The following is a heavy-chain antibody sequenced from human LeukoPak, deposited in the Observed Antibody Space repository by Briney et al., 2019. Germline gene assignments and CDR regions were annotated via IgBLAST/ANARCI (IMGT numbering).Heavy chain of an antibody. CDR2: ISYERGNK. Sequence: GGSLRLSCAGSGFTFKNYALHWIRQAPGKGLEWVAAISYERGNKDYADSVKGRFTISRDNSHNTVFLQMNSLRTEDTAVYFCARGKGIRYLEWLLSYHWGQGTLVTVSS. CDR1: GFTFKNYA. V-gene: IGHV3-30-3*01. CDR3: ARGKGIRYLEWLLSYH. D-gene: IGHD3-3*01. J-gene: IGHJ5*02.